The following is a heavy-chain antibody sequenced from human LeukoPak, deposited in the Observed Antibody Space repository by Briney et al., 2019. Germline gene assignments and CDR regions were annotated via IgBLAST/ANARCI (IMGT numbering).Heavy chain of an antibody. J-gene: IGHJ3*02. V-gene: IGHV2-5*01. CDR2: IYWNDDK. CDR3: AHRRDYGHHDAFDI. D-gene: IGHD4-17*01. Sequence: ESGPTLVKPTQTLTLTCTFSGFSLSTSGVGVGWIRQPPGKALEWLALIYWNDDKRYSSSLKSRLTITKDTSKNQVVLTMTNMDPVDTATYYCAHRRDYGHHDAFDIWGQGTMVTVSS. CDR1: GFSLSTSGVG.